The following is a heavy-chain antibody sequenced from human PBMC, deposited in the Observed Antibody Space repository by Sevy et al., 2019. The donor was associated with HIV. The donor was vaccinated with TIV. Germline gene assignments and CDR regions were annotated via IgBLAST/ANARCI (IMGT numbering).Heavy chain of an antibody. CDR3: AKDINRGCAGVNCYSYYYYFYGLDV. J-gene: IGHJ6*02. CDR2: ISWNSRNI. Sequence: GGSLGLSCAASGFPFNDHAMHWVRQVPGKGLEWVSGISWNSRNIGYADSGKGRFTISGDNARHFMYLEMNSLRPEDKAFYYCAKDINRGCAGVNCYSYYYYFYGLDVWGQGTTVTVSS. CDR1: GFPFNDHA. D-gene: IGHD2-21*01. V-gene: IGHV3-9*01.